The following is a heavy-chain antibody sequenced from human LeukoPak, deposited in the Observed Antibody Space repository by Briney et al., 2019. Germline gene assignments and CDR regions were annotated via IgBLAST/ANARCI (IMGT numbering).Heavy chain of an antibody. CDR2: IYYSGST. Sequence: PSETLSLTCTVSGGSISSYYWSWIRQPAGKGLEWIGYIYYSGSTNYNPSLKSRVTISVDTSKNQFSLKLSSVTAADTAVYYCARHRYCSSTSCLNWFDPWGQGTLVTVSS. CDR3: ARHRYCSSTSCLNWFDP. D-gene: IGHD2-2*01. CDR1: GGSISSYY. V-gene: IGHV4-59*08. J-gene: IGHJ5*02.